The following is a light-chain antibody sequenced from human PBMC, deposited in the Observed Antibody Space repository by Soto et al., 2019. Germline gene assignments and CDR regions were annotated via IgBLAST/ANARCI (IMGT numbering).Light chain of an antibody. J-gene: IGLJ2*01. CDR2: DST. Sequence: QSVLTQPPSVSGAPGQRVTLSCTGSNSNIGAGYDVHWYQQSLGTAPKLLIYDSTYRPSGVPDRFSGSKSGTSASLAITGLQAEDESNYYCQSYDTSLDVVFGGGTKLTVL. CDR3: QSYDTSLDVV. V-gene: IGLV1-40*01. CDR1: NSNIGAGYD.